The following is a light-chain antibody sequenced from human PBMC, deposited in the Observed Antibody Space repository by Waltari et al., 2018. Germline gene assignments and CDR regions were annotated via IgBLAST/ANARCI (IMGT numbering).Light chain of an antibody. CDR1: DRDVGAYYF. CDR3: SPYTTSSAPGV. J-gene: IGLJ1*01. V-gene: IGLV2-14*01. Sequence: QSALTQPASVSGSPGQSIPLSCSGTDRDVGAYYFVSWYQQHPGKAPHLIIYEVRNRPSGISNRFAASKSGNTASLTISGLQAEDEADYYCSPYTTSSAPGVFGTGTRVTVL. CDR2: EVR.